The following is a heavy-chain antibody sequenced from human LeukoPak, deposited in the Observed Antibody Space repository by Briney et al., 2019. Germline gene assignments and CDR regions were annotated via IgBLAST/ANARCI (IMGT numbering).Heavy chain of an antibody. D-gene: IGHD2-2*02. Sequence: SETLSLTXTVSGGSISSSSYYWGWIRQPPGKGLEWIGSIYYSGSTYYNPSLKSRVTISVDTSKNQFSLKLSSVTAADTAVYYCARQGEPNCSSTSCYIPFYYYYYMDVWGKGTTVTVSS. CDR3: ARQGEPNCSSTSCYIPFYYYYYMDV. V-gene: IGHV4-39*01. J-gene: IGHJ6*03. CDR2: IYYSGST. CDR1: GGSISSSSYY.